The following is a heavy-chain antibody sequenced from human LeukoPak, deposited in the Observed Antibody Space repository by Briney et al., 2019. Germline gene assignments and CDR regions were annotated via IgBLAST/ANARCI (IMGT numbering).Heavy chain of an antibody. J-gene: IGHJ4*02. D-gene: IGHD6-19*01. V-gene: IGHV3-30*18. CDR1: GFTFSSYG. CDR3: AKDFSHSSGWYWYLDY. Sequence: GGSLRLSCAASGFTFSSYGMHWVRQAPGKGLEWVAVISYDGNNKYYADSVKGRFTISRDNSKNTLYLQMNSLRAEDTAVFYCAKDFSHSSGWYWYLDYWGQGTLVTVSS. CDR2: ISYDGNNK.